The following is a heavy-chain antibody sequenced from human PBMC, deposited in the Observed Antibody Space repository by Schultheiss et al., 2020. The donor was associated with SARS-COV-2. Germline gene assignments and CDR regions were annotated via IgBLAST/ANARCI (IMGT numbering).Heavy chain of an antibody. CDR2: ISGSGGST. CDR1: GFTFSDYY. Sequence: GGSLRLSCAASGFTFSDYYMSWIRQAPGKGLEWVSGISGSGGSTFYADSVKGRFIISRDDSKNTLHLQVTSLRAEDTAVYYCAKGQIQYVHYMDVWGKGTTVTVSS. CDR3: AKGQIQYVHYMDV. V-gene: IGHV3-23*01. J-gene: IGHJ6*03. D-gene: IGHD4-11*01.